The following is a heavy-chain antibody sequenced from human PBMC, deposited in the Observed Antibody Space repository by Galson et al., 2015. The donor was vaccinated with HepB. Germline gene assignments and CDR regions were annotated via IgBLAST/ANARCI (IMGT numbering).Heavy chain of an antibody. CDR1: GFTFSTYA. V-gene: IGHV3-23*01. D-gene: IGHD3-3*01. J-gene: IGHJ4*02. Sequence: SLRLSCAASGFTFSTYAMSWVRQAPGKGLEWVSGIGGSGVTTYYADSVKGRFTISRDNSNSTLYLQMNSLRVEDTAIHYCAKCWSGWLIDYWGQGTLATVSS. CDR2: IGGSGVTT. CDR3: AKCWSGWLIDY.